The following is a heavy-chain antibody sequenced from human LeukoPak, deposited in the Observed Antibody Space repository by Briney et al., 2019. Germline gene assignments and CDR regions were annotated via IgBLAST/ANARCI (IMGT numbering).Heavy chain of an antibody. CDR3: ASSRHDFWSGYYEYYYYYMDV. CDR1: GGTFSSYA. J-gene: IGHJ6*03. Sequence: SVKVSCKASGGTFSSYAISWVRQAPGQGLEWMGGIIPIFGTANYAQKFQGGVTITTDESTSTAYMELSSLRSEDTAVYYCASSRHDFWSGYYEYYYYYMDVWGKGTTVTVSS. CDR2: IIPIFGTA. D-gene: IGHD3-3*01. V-gene: IGHV1-69*05.